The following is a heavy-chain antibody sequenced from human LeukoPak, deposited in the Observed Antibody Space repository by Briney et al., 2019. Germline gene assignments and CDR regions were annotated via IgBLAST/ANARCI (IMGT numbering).Heavy chain of an antibody. Sequence: GASVKVSCKASGYTFTSYYMHWVRQAPGQGLEWMGIINPSGGSTSYAQKFQGRVTMTRDMSTSTVYMELSSLRSEDTAVYYCATDSKWELLQHWGQGTLVTVSS. D-gene: IGHD1-26*01. CDR2: INPSGGST. CDR1: GYTFTSYY. J-gene: IGHJ1*01. CDR3: ATDSKWELLQH. V-gene: IGHV1-46*01.